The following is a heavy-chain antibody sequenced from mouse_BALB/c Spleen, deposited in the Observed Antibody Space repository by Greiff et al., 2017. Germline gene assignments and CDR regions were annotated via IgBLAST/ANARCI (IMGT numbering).Heavy chain of an antibody. J-gene: IGHJ1*01. D-gene: IGHD4-1*01. CDR2: ISSGSSTI. Sequence: EVKLVESGGGLVQPGGSRKLSCAASGFTFSSFGMHWVRQAPEKGLEWVAYISSGSSTIYYADTVKGRFTISRDNPKNTLFLQMTSLRSEDTAMYYCARSWNWDVGWYFDVWGAGTTVTVSS. V-gene: IGHV5-17*02. CDR3: ARSWNWDVGWYFDV. CDR1: GFTFSSFG.